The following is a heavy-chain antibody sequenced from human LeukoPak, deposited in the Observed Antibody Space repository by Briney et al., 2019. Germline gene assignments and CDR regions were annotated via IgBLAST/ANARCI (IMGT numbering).Heavy chain of an antibody. V-gene: IGHV3-53*01. CDR2: IYRGGSP. Sequence: PGGSLRLSCAASGFTVSSNYMSWVRQAPGKGLEWVSLIYRGGSPDYTDSVKGRFTISRDNSKNTLYFQMNSLRAEDTAVYYCAGSYEGYYFDYWGQGTLVTVSS. CDR1: GFTVSSNY. CDR3: AGSYEGYYFDY. D-gene: IGHD5-18*01. J-gene: IGHJ4*02.